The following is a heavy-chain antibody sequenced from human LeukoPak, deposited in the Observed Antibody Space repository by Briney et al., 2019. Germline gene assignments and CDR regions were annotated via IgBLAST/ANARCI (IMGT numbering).Heavy chain of an antibody. Sequence: PSETLSLTCTVSGGSISSYFWSWIRQPPGKGLEWIGYIYYSGGTNYNPSLKSRVTISVDTSKNQFSLKLTSVTAADTAVYYCARGRSSVDPWGQGTLVTVSS. V-gene: IGHV4-59*01. CDR3: ARGRSSVDP. J-gene: IGHJ5*02. CDR1: GGSISSYF. CDR2: IYYSGGT.